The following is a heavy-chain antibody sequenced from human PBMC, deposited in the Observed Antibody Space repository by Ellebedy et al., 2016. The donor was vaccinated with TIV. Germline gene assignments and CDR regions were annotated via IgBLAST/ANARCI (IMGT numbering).Heavy chain of an antibody. CDR3: ARISDGWFDP. D-gene: IGHD2-21*01. Sequence: SGPTLVKPTQTLTLTCTISGLSLNTSEMRVSWIRQPPGKALEWLARIDWNDDKFYSTSLKTRLTISKDTSKNQVVLTMTNMDPVDTATYYCARISDGWFDPWGRGTLVTVSS. CDR1: GLSLNTSEMR. J-gene: IGHJ5*02. V-gene: IGHV2-70*04. CDR2: IDWNDDK.